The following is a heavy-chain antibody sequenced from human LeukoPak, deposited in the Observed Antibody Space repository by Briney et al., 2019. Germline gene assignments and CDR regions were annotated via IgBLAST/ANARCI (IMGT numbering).Heavy chain of an antibody. V-gene: IGHV4-39*01. D-gene: IGHD6-13*01. Sequence: NSSETLSLTCTVSGGSISSSSYYWGWIRQPPGKGLEWIGSIYYSGSTYYNPSLKSRVTISVDTSKNQFSLKLSSVTAADTAVYYCARRLAGTEDYWGQGILVTVSS. CDR3: ARRLAGTEDY. CDR1: GGSISSSSYY. J-gene: IGHJ4*02. CDR2: IYYSGST.